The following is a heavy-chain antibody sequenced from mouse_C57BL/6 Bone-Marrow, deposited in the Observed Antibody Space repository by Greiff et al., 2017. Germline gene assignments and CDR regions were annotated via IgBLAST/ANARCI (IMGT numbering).Heavy chain of an antibody. CDR1: GFTFSSYG. CDR2: ISSGGSYT. Sequence: EVQLQESGGDLVKPGGSLKLSCAASGFTFSSYGMSWVRQTPDKRLEWVATISSGGSYTYYPDSVTGRFTIARDNAKNTLYLQMSSLKSEDTAMYYCARPIYDGYYGFAYWGQGTLVIVSA. J-gene: IGHJ3*01. CDR3: ARPIYDGYYGFAY. D-gene: IGHD2-3*01. V-gene: IGHV5-6*01.